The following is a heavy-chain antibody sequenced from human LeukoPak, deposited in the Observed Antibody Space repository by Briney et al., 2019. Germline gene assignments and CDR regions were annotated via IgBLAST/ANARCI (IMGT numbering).Heavy chain of an antibody. Sequence: GVLRLSCSASGFTFSTYAMHWVRQAPGKGLEYVSAISSKGGSTYYADSVKGRFTISRDNSKNTLYLQMSSLRAEVTAVYYCVNSRMTTVTAFDYWGQGTLVTVSS. J-gene: IGHJ4*02. CDR1: GFTFSTYA. D-gene: IGHD4-17*01. CDR3: VNSRMTTVTAFDY. CDR2: ISSKGGST. V-gene: IGHV3-64D*06.